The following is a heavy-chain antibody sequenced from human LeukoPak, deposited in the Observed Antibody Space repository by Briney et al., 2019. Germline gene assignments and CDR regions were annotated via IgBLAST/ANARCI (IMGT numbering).Heavy chain of an antibody. CDR3: ARGWEAATGNTYYFDY. CDR1: GGSFSGYY. Sequence: PSETLSLTCAVYGGSFSGYYWSWIRQPPGKELEWIGEINHSGSTNYNPSLKSRVTISVDTSKNQFSLKLSSVTAADTAVYYCARGWEAATGNTYYFDYWGQGTLVTVSS. V-gene: IGHV4-34*01. CDR2: INHSGST. D-gene: IGHD6-13*01. J-gene: IGHJ4*02.